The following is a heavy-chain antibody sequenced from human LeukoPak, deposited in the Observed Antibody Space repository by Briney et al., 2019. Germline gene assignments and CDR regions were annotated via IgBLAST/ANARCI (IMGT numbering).Heavy chain of an antibody. V-gene: IGHV4-59*01. CDR2: IYYSGSP. CDR1: GGSIRSYY. CDR3: ARVLKFYYSSGSYSYYFDY. D-gene: IGHD3-10*01. J-gene: IGHJ4*02. Sequence: SETLSLTCTVSGGSIRSYYWSWIRQPPGKGLEWVGYIYYSGSPNYNPSLKSRVTTSIDTSRNQSSLKLSSVTAADTAVYYCARVLKFYYSSGSYSYYFDYWGRGTLVTVSS.